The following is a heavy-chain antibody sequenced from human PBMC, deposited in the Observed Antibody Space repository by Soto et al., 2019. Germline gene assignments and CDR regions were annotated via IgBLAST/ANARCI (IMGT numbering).Heavy chain of an antibody. CDR1: GGSISSGGYY. CDR2: IYYSGST. V-gene: IGHV4-31*03. Sequence: PXETLSLTCTVSGGSISSGGYYWSWIRQHPGKGLEWIGYIYYSGSTYYNPSLKSRVTISVDTSKNQFSLKLSSVTAADTAVYYCARAYLRGGFDYWGQGTLVTVSS. J-gene: IGHJ4*02. CDR3: ARAYLRGGFDY. D-gene: IGHD3-10*01.